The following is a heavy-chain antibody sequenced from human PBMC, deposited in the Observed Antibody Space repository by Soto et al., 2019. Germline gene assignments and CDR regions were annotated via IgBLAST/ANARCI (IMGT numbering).Heavy chain of an antibody. CDR3: TTGSAEGY. V-gene: IGHV3-74*01. CDR1: GFTLNSFF. Sequence: PVGSLRLSCAASGFTLNSFFMHWVRQAPGKGLMWVARINNDGSSTTYADSVKGRFTISRDNAKNRLYLQMNSLTTDDTAVYYCTTGSAEGYWGQGTLVTVSS. D-gene: IGHD4-17*01. J-gene: IGHJ4*02. CDR2: INNDGSST.